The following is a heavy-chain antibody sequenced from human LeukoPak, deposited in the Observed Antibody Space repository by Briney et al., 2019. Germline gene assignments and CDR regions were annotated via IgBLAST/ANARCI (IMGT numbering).Heavy chain of an antibody. CDR1: GFTFSSYA. J-gene: IGHJ2*01. CDR2: ISYDGSNK. D-gene: IGHD6-6*01. CDR3: AVYSSFPSYWYFDL. Sequence: GGSLRLSCAASGFTFSSYAMHWVRQAPGKGLEWVAVISYDGSNKYYADSVKGRFTISRDNSKNTLYLQMNSLRAEDTAVYYCAVYSSFPSYWYFDLWGRGTLVTVSS. V-gene: IGHV3-30-3*01.